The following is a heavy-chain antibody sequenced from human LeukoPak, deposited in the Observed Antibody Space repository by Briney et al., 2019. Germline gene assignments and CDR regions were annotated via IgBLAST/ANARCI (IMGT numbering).Heavy chain of an antibody. V-gene: IGHV4-38-2*01. J-gene: IGHJ4*02. CDR3: ARGEGYQLLFLFDY. CDR1: GYSISSSYY. Sequence: SETLSLTCAVSGYSISSSYYWGWIWQPPGKGLEWIGSIYHSGSTYYNPSLKSRVSISVDTSKNQFSLKLSSVTAADTAVYYCARGEGYQLLFLFDYWGQGTLVTVSS. D-gene: IGHD2-2*01. CDR2: IYHSGST.